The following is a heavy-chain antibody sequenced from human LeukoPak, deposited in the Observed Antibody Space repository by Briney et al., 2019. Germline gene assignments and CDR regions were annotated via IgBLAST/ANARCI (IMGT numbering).Heavy chain of an antibody. D-gene: IGHD4/OR15-4a*01. CDR3: ARRAGAYSHPYDY. J-gene: IGHJ4*02. V-gene: IGHV3-53*01. CDR1: GFTFSDCY. CDR2: IYSDNT. Sequence: GGSLRLSCAASGFTFSDCYMSWIRQAPGKGLEWVSFIYSDNTHYSDSVKGRFTISRDNSKNTLYLQMNSLRAEDTAVYYCARRAGAYSHPYDYWGQGTLVTVSS.